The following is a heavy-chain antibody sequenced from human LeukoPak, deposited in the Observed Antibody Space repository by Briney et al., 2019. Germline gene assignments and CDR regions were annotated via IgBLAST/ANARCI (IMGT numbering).Heavy chain of an antibody. CDR3: ARRYSSSPQPYYFDY. CDR1: GGSISSYY. V-gene: IGHV4-59*06. D-gene: IGHD6-6*01. CDR2: IYYSGST. Sequence: SETLSLTCTVSGGSISSYYWSWIRQPPGKGLEWIGYIYYSGSTYYNPSLKSRVTISVDTSKNQFSLKLSSVTAADTAVYYCARRYSSSPQPYYFDYWGQGTLVTVSS. J-gene: IGHJ4*02.